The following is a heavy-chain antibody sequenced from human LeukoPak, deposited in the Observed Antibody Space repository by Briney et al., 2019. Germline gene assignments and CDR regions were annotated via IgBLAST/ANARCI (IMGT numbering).Heavy chain of an antibody. Sequence: GGSLRLSCAASGFTFSSYAMSWVRQAPGKGLEWVAVISYDGSNKYYADSVKGRFTISRDNSKNTLYLQMNSLRAEDTAVYYCARMYDSGYFDYWGQGTLVTVSS. CDR2: ISYDGSNK. CDR1: GFTFSSYA. D-gene: IGHD3-22*01. V-gene: IGHV3-30-3*01. J-gene: IGHJ4*02. CDR3: ARMYDSGYFDY.